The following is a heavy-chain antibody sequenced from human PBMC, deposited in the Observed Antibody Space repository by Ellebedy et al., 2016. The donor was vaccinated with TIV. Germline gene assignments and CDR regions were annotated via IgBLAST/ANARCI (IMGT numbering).Heavy chain of an antibody. CDR1: GFTFSSYG. J-gene: IGHJ4*02. V-gene: IGHV3-33*01. D-gene: IGHD6-13*01. CDR2: IWYDGSNK. Sequence: GESLKISXAASGFTFSSYGMHWVRQAPGKGLEWVAVIWYDGSNKYYADSVKGRFTISRDNSKNTLYLQMNSLRAEDTAVYYCAREQPSEDSSSWYTFDYWGQGTLVTVFS. CDR3: AREQPSEDSSSWYTFDY.